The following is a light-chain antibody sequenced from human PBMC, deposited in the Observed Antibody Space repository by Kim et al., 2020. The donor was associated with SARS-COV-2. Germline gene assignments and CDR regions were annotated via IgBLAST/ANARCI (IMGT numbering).Light chain of an antibody. CDR3: QAWDSSTVV. CDR1: RLGDKY. Sequence: SYELTQPPSMSVSPGQTASISCSGDRLGDKYACWYQQKPGRSPLLVIYEDTKRPSGIPERFSGSNSGHTATLTISGTQAMDEADYYCQAWDSSTVVFGGGTQLTFL. V-gene: IGLV3-1*01. J-gene: IGLJ2*01. CDR2: EDT.